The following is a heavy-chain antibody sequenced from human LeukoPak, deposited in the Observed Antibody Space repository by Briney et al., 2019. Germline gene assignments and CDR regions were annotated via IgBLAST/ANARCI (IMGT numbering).Heavy chain of an antibody. D-gene: IGHD2-8*02. CDR3: ARTIIVWYYFDY. CDR2: INYSGRT. CDR1: GCSNSCYY. V-gene: IGHV4-59*08. Sequence: PSETLSLTCSVSGCSNSCYYWSWLRQPPRKGLEWIGYINYSGRTDYNPSLKSRVTISVDTSKNQFSLKLSSVTAADTAVFYCARTIIVWYYFDYGRQGTLVTVSS. J-gene: IGHJ4*02.